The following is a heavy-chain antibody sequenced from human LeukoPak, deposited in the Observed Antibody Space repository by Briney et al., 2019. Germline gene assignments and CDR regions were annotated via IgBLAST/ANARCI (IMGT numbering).Heavy chain of an antibody. D-gene: IGHD3-10*01. V-gene: IGHV4-39*01. CDR1: DGSISSGYYY. CDR2: VYYSGTT. Sequence: PSETLSLTCSVSDGSISSGYYYWAWIRQPPGKGPEWIGSVYYSGTTYPNPSLKSRVTISVDTSKNQFSLKLSSVTAADTAVYYCARQPKSCTPGIFITGKACWFDPWGQGILVTVSP. J-gene: IGHJ5*02. CDR3: ARQPKSCTPGIFITGKACWFDP.